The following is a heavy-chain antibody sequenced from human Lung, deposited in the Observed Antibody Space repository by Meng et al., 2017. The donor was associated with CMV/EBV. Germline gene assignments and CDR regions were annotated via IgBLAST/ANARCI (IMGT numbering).Heavy chain of an antibody. CDR1: GFTFSSYW. V-gene: IGHV3-74*01. CDR3: ARGGSSWGGKYYYYGMDV. D-gene: IGHD6-13*01. CDR2: INSDGSST. J-gene: IGHJ6*02. Sequence: SCAASGFTFSSYWMHWVRQAPGKGLVWVSRINSDGSSTNYADSVKGRFTISRDNAKNTLYLQMNSLRAEDTAVYYCARGGSSWGGKYYYYGMDVXGQGXTVTVSS.